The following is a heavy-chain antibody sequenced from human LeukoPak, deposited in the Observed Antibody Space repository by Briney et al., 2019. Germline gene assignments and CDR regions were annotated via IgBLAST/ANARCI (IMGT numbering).Heavy chain of an antibody. CDR3: ARDFSGDWNWLDP. D-gene: IGHD2-21*02. V-gene: IGHV4-59*01. J-gene: IGHJ5*02. CDR2: IYYSRSN. Sequence: SETLSLTCTVSVVSINSYYCSWIRQPPGKGLECIGYIYYSRSNNYNPSLKGRVTISVDTSKTQFSLKLSSVTAADTAVYYCARDFSGDWNWLDPWGQGTLVTVSS. CDR1: VVSINSYY.